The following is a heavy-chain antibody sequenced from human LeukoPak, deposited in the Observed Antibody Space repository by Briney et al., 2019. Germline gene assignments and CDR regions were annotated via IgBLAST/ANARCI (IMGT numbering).Heavy chain of an antibody. D-gene: IGHD1-1*01. CDR3: ARDPYNGAYSEGYYYYYMDV. CDR1: EFSVGSNY. Sequence: QPGGSLRLSCAASEFSVGSNYMTWVRQAPGKGLEWVPLIYSGGSTYYADSVKGRFTISRDNSKNTLYLQMNSLRAEDTAIYYCARDPYNGAYSEGYYYYYMDVWGKGTTVTVSS. J-gene: IGHJ6*03. V-gene: IGHV3-66*01. CDR2: IYSGGST.